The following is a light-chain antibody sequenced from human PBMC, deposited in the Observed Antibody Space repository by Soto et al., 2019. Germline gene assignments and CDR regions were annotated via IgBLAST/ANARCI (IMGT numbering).Light chain of an antibody. CDR3: QQYDDWPPWT. CDR2: GAS. J-gene: IGKJ1*01. CDR1: QSVDTN. Sequence: EIVMTQSPATLSVSPGERATLSCRASQSVDTNLAWYQQKPGQAPRVLIYGASTRAAGIPARFSGSGSGTEFTHTISSLQSEDFAVYYCQQYDDWPPWTFGQGTKVEIK. V-gene: IGKV3-15*01.